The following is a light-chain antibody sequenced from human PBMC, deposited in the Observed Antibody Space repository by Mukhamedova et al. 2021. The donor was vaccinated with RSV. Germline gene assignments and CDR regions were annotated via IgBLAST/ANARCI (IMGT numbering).Light chain of an antibody. CDR3: QQRSNWPGT. CDR2: DAS. J-gene: IGKJ1*01. Sequence: SVSSYLAWYQQKPGQAPRLLIYDASNWATGIPARFSGSGSGTDFTLTISSLEPEDFAVYYCQQRSNWPGTFGQGTKVEIK. V-gene: IGKV3-11*01. CDR1: SVSSY.